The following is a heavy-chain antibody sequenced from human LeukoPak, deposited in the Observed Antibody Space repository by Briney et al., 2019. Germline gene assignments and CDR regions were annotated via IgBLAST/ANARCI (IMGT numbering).Heavy chain of an antibody. D-gene: IGHD1-14*01. CDR2: IYHSGST. Sequence: SETLSLTCTVSGYSISSGYYWGWIRQPPGKGLEWIGSIYHSGSTYYNPSLKSRVTISADTSKNQFSLKLSSVTAADTAVYYCARGGGTGYYYYYMDVWGKGTTVTVSS. CDR3: ARGGGTGYYYYYMDV. V-gene: IGHV4-38-2*02. J-gene: IGHJ6*03. CDR1: GYSISSGYY.